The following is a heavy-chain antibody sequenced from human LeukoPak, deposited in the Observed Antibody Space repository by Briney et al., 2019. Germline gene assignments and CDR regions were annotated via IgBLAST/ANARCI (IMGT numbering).Heavy chain of an antibody. Sequence: GGSLRLSCAASGFTVSSNYMSWVRQAPGKGLEWVSVIYSGGSTYYADSVKGRFTISRDNSKNTLYLQMNSLRAEDTAVYYCAKKGTLGYSSGWFDYWGQGTLVTVSS. CDR3: AKKGTLGYSSGWFDY. CDR1: GFTVSSNY. J-gene: IGHJ4*02. D-gene: IGHD6-19*01. CDR2: IYSGGST. V-gene: IGHV3-53*05.